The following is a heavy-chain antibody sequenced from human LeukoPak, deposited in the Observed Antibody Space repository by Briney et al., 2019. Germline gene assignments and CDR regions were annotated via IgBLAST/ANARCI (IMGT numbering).Heavy chain of an antibody. CDR1: GFTFSSYW. Sequence: GGSLRLSCAASGFTFSSYWMSWVRQAPGKGLEWVAVIWYDGSNKYYADSVKGRFTISRDNSKNTLYLQMNSLRAEDTAVYYCARDRRTTDDYWGQGTLVTVSS. D-gene: IGHD4-17*01. J-gene: IGHJ4*02. CDR2: IWYDGSNK. CDR3: ARDRRTTDDY. V-gene: IGHV3-33*08.